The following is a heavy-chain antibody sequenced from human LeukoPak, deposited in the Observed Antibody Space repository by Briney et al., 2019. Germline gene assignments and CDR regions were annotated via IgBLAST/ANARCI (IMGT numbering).Heavy chain of an antibody. V-gene: IGHV3-7*01. Sequence: GGSLRLSCAASGFTFSSYAMSWVRQAPGKGLEWVANIKYDGYEEYYVDSVKGRFTISRDNAKNSLYLQLNSLRVEDTAVYYCKSGGAAPGSFDYWGQGTLVTVSP. CDR2: IKYDGYEE. CDR3: KSGGAAPGSFDY. J-gene: IGHJ4*02. D-gene: IGHD1-1*01. CDR1: GFTFSSYA.